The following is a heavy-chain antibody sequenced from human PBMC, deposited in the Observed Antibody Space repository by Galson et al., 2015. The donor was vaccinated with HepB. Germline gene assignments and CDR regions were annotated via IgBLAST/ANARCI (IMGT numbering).Heavy chain of an antibody. J-gene: IGHJ4*02. CDR3: SRRGNGFNLPDFDY. CDR2: IYCRGRT. Sequence: ETLSLTCTVSGGSFSNSDYYWAWIRQSPGKGLEWIGSIYCRGRTYYNPSLKSRITMSVDTSKNQFSLKLTSVTAADTAVYFCSRRGNGFNLPDFDYWGQGSLVTVSS. D-gene: IGHD5-24*01. CDR1: GGSFSNSDYY. V-gene: IGHV4-39*01.